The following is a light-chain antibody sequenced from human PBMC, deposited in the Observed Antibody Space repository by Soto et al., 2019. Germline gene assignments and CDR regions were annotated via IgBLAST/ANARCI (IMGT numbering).Light chain of an antibody. CDR2: GAS. CDR3: QQYDNSPIT. Sequence: EIVLTQSPGILSLSPGEIASLSCLSSQSISSSFLAWYQQKPGQAPRLLIYGASSRATGIPDRFSGTGSETDFTLTISRLEPEDFAVYYCQQYDNSPITFGQGTRLEI. V-gene: IGKV3-20*01. J-gene: IGKJ5*01. CDR1: QSISSSF.